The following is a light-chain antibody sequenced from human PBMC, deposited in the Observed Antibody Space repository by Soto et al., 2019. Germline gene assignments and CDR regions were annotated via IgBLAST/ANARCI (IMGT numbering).Light chain of an antibody. CDR1: QHVFSSSSSKNY. V-gene: IGKV4-1*01. Sequence: DIVRTQSPDSLAVSLGERATITSKTSQHVFSSSSSKNYLAWYQQKAGQSPKLLIYGASTRGSGVPDRFSGSGSGTDFALTISSLQAEDVAFYYCQQYYSPPLTFGQGTKVDIK. CDR3: QQYYSPPLT. J-gene: IGKJ1*01. CDR2: GAS.